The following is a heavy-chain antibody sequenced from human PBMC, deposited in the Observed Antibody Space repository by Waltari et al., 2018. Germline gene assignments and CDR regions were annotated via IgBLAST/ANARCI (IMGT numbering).Heavy chain of an antibody. CDR3: ARGSEVLRFLEWLPFDY. V-gene: IGHV1-69*10. CDR1: GGTFSSYA. Sequence: QVQLVQSGAEVKKPGSSVKVSCKASGGTFSSYAISWVRQAPGQGLEWMGGIIPIRGKANYAQKFQGRVTITADKSTSTAYMELSSLRSEDTAVYYCARGSEVLRFLEWLPFDYWGQGTLVTVSS. CDR2: IIPIRGKA. J-gene: IGHJ4*02. D-gene: IGHD3-3*01.